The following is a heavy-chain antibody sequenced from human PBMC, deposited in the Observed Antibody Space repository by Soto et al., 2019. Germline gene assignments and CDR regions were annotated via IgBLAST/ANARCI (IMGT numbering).Heavy chain of an antibody. CDR2: INPSGGST. V-gene: IGHV1-46*01. J-gene: IGHJ6*02. CDR3: ASTWRAAAGSRRDYGMDV. D-gene: IGHD6-13*01. Sequence: ASVKVSCKASGYTFTSYYMHWVRQAPGQGLEWMGIINPSGGSTSYAQKIQGRVTMTRDTSTSTVYMELSSLRSEDTALYYFASTWRAAAGSRRDYGMDVWGQGTTVTVSS. CDR1: GYTFTSYY.